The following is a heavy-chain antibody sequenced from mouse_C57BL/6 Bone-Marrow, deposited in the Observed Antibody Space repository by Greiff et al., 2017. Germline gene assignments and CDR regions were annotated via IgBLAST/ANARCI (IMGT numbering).Heavy chain of an antibody. CDR3: ATPVNWVYAMDY. CDR1: GFTFSSSG. V-gene: IGHV5-6*01. CDR2: ISSGGSYT. D-gene: IGHD4-1*01. Sequence: EVKLMESGGDLVKPGGSLKLSCAASGFTFSSSGMSWVRQTPDKRLEWVATISSGGSYTYYPDSVKGRFTISRDNAKNTLYLQMSSLKSEDTAMYYFATPVNWVYAMDYWGQGTSVTVSS. J-gene: IGHJ4*01.